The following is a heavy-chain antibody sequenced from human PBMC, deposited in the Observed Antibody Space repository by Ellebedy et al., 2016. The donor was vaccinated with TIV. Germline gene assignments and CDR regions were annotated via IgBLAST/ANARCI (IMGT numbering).Heavy chain of an antibody. CDR1: GGSISRYGYS. CDR2: IHHSGTA. J-gene: IGHJ5*02. D-gene: IGHD5-12*01. CDR3: ARATSRGYDSGWFDP. Sequence: SETLSLXCAVSGGSISRYGYSWTWIRQPPGKGLEWIGTIHHSGTAYYSPSLKSPVRISVDRLRNQFFLKFDSVTAADTAVYYCARATSRGYDSGWFDPWGQGILVTVSS. V-gene: IGHV4-30-2*01.